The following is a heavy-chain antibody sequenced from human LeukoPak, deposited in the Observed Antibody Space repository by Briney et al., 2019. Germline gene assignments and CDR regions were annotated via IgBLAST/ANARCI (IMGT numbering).Heavy chain of an antibody. CDR2: ISSSGYTS. Sequence: GGSLRLSCAASGFTLASHEMNWVRQAPGKGLEWISYISSSGYTSHYADSVKGRFTISRDNAENSLFLQMDSLRADDTSVYYCTRSPSTGYDHMDYWGRGTLVTVSS. CDR1: GFTLASHE. CDR3: TRSPSTGYDHMDY. J-gene: IGHJ4*02. V-gene: IGHV3-48*03. D-gene: IGHD3-9*01.